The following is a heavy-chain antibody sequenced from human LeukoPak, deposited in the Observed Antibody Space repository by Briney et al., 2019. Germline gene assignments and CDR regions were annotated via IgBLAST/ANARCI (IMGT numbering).Heavy chain of an antibody. V-gene: IGHV3-23*01. Sequence: PGGSLRLSCAASGFTFSNYGMSWVRQAPGKGLEWISAISGSGSTTYYADSVKGQFTISRDNSKNGLYLQMNSLRPDDTAIYYCAREGFASSWLYYYYYMDVWGKGTTVTVSS. J-gene: IGHJ6*03. D-gene: IGHD6-13*01. CDR3: AREGFASSWLYYYYYMDV. CDR2: ISGSGSTT. CDR1: GFTFSNYG.